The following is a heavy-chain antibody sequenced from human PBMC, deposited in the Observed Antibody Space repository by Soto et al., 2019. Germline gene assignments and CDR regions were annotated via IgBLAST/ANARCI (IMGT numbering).Heavy chain of an antibody. D-gene: IGHD6-13*01. CDR3: ARAEQQTYYYHGMAV. V-gene: IGHV4-59*12. J-gene: IGHJ6*02. Sequence: SETWSLTCTSAGGSLRAYYWSWIRQPPGKGLEWIGTIYYSGNTMYNPALKSRVTMSVDTSRNTISLTSTSVIAPATAVYSCARAEQQTYYYHGMAVWGQGTTVTVSS. CDR1: GGSLRAYY. CDR2: IYYSGNT.